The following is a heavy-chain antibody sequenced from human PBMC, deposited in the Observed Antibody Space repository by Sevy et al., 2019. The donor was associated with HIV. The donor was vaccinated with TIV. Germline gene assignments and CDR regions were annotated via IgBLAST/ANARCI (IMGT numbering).Heavy chain of an antibody. CDR3: ARSWGWGDSSFDY. Sequence: SETLSLTCTVSGGSISSGGYYWSWIRQHPGKGLEWIGYIYYSGSTYYTPSLKSRVTISVDTSKNQFSLKLSSVTAADTAVYYCARSWGWGDSSFDYWGQGTLVTVSS. V-gene: IGHV4-31*03. CDR2: IYYSGST. CDR1: GGSISSGGYY. D-gene: IGHD2-21*02. J-gene: IGHJ4*02.